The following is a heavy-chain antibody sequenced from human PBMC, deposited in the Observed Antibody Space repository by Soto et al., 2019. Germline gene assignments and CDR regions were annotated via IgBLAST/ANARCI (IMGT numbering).Heavy chain of an antibody. CDR1: GFTFSSYA. CDR3: ARDLGYCSGGSCYAGNWFDP. D-gene: IGHD2-15*01. Sequence: QVQLVESGGGVVQPGRSLRLSCAASGFTFSSYAMHWVRQAPGKGLEWVAVISYDGSNKYYADSVKGRFTISRDNSKNTLYLQMSSLRAEDTAVYYCARDLGYCSGGSCYAGNWFDPWGQGTLVTVSS. J-gene: IGHJ5*02. V-gene: IGHV3-30-3*01. CDR2: ISYDGSNK.